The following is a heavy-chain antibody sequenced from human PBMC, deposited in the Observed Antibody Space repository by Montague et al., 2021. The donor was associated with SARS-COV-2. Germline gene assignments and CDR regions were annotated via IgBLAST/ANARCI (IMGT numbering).Heavy chain of an antibody. J-gene: IGHJ6*02. CDR3: ARVGRQQLVRLSGMDV. CDR1: GGSISSSSYY. CDR2: IYYSGXT. D-gene: IGHD6-13*01. V-gene: IGHV4-39*07. Sequence: SETLSLTCTVSGGSISSSSYYWGWIRQPPGKGLEWIGSIYYSGXTXYXXXXKXRVTISVDTSKNQFSLKLSSVTAADTAVYYCARVGRQQLVRLSGMDVWGQGTPVTVSS.